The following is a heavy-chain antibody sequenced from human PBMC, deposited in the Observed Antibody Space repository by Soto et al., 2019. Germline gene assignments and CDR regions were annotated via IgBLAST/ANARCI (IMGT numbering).Heavy chain of an antibody. V-gene: IGHV4-39*01. CDR2: IYYSGST. CDR1: GVSISSSSYY. D-gene: IGHD2-21*01. CDR3: EKLGPPVVIVISGFDH. J-gene: IGHJ5*02. Sequence: SETLSLTCAVSGVSISSSSYYWGWIRQPQWKGLEWIGNIYYSGSTYYNPSLKSRVTICVDTYKNQFSLKLTSVTAADTAVYYCEKLGPPVVIVISGFDHWGQGTLVTVSS.